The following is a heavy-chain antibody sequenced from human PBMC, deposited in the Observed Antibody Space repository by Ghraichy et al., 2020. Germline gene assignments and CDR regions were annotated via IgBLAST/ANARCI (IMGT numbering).Heavy chain of an antibody. V-gene: IGHV3-23*01. D-gene: IGHD6-6*01. CDR3: AKRPPLVQPLGRDY. CDR1: GFTFSSYA. CDR2: ISGSGGST. Sequence: LSLTCAASGFTFSSYAMSWVRQAPGKGLEWVSAISGSGGSTYYADSVKGRFTISRDNSKNTLYLQMNSLRAEDTAVYYCAKRPPLVQPLGRDYWGQGTLVTVSS. J-gene: IGHJ4*02.